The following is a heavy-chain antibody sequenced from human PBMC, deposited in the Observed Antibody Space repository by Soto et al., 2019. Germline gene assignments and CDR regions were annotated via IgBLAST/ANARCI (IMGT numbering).Heavy chain of an antibody. CDR2: INHSGST. Sequence: SETLSLTCTVSGGSISGYYWSWIRQPPGKGLEWIGEINHSGSTNYNPSLKSRVTIPVDTSKNQFSLKLSSVTAADTAVYYCARGSDYGDYVYHMYFDYWGQGTLVTVSS. J-gene: IGHJ4*02. D-gene: IGHD4-17*01. V-gene: IGHV4-34*01. CDR1: GGSISGYY. CDR3: ARGSDYGDYVYHMYFDY.